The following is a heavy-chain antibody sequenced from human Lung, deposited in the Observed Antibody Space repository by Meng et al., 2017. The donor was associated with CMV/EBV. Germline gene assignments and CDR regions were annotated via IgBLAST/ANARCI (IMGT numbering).Heavy chain of an antibody. Sequence: GESLKISCAASGFTFSNFAMSWVRQAPGKGLEWVSPITASGGSTYYADSVKGRFTISRDNSKNTLYLQMNRLRAEDTAVYYCAKVDSGSWYRGCFDYWGQRTLVTVSS. V-gene: IGHV3-23*01. CDR2: ITASGGST. CDR1: GFTFSNFA. D-gene: IGHD6-13*01. J-gene: IGHJ4*02. CDR3: AKVDSGSWYRGCFDY.